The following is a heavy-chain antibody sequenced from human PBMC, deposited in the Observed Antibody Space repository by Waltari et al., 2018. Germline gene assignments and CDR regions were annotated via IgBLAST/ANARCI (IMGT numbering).Heavy chain of an antibody. D-gene: IGHD3-22*01. CDR2: IYHSGST. J-gene: IGHJ5*02. Sequence: QVQLQESGPGLVKPSETLSLTCTVSGYSIRSGYYWGWLRQPPGKGPEWIGSIYHSGSTYYNPSLKGRVTISVDTSKNQFSLKLSSVTAADTAVYYCARDLTMIVVVVRRGYNWFDPWGQGTLVTVSS. CDR3: ARDLTMIVVVVRRGYNWFDP. CDR1: GYSIRSGYY. V-gene: IGHV4-38-2*02.